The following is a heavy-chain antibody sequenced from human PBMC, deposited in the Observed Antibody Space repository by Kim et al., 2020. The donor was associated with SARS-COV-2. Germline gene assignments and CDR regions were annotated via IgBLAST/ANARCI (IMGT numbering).Heavy chain of an antibody. CDR2: IYYSGST. Sequence: SETLSLTCTVSGGSISSYYWSWIRQPPGKGLEWIGYIYYSGSTNYNPSLKSRVTISVDTSKNQFSLKLSSVTAADTAVYYCARERLSGFGELFPSYPSYFDYWGQGTLVTVSS. D-gene: IGHD3-10*01. CDR1: GGSISSYY. CDR3: ARERLSGFGELFPSYPSYFDY. J-gene: IGHJ4*02. V-gene: IGHV4-59*01.